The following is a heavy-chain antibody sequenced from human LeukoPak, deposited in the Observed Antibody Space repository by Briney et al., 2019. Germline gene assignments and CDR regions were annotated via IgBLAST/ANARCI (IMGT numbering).Heavy chain of an antibody. D-gene: IGHD2-2*01. CDR3: AREYCSSTSCYRPRLGTFDY. CDR1: GGTFSSYA. CDR2: IIPIFGTA. Sequence: KVSCKASGGTFSSYAISWVRQAPGQGLEWMGGIIPIFGTANYAQKFQGRVTITADESTSTAYMELSSLRSEDTAVYYCAREYCSSTSCYRPRLGTFDYWGQGTLVTVSS. J-gene: IGHJ4*02. V-gene: IGHV1-69*01.